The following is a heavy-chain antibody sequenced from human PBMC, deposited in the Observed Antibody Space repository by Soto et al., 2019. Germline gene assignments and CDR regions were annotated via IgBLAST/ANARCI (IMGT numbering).Heavy chain of an antibody. CDR1: GNPLTETS. J-gene: IGHJ4*02. CDR3: ATPPYSSAYQFEY. V-gene: IGHV1-24*01. CDR2: FNPELDET. D-gene: IGHD6-19*01. Sequence: QVQLVQSGAEVKKPGASVKGSCKVSGNPLTETSLHWLRQAPGKGLEWLGGFNPELDETIYAQKSQGRVTMTEHTSTDTAYMVLSSLRSDATAEYYCATPPYSSAYQFEYWGQGSLVIVSS.